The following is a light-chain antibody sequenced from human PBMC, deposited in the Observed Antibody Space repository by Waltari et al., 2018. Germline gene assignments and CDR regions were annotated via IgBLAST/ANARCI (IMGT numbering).Light chain of an antibody. CDR2: GAS. CDR3: QQSYSTPYT. CDR1: QNIADY. J-gene: IGKJ2*01. V-gene: IGKV1-39*01. Sequence: DIQMTQSPSSLSASVGDRVTITSRASQNIADYLNWYQEKPGEAPKLLIWGASSLQRGVPSRFSGSGSGTDFTLTISSLHPEDFATYYCQQSYSTPYTFGQGTERDIK.